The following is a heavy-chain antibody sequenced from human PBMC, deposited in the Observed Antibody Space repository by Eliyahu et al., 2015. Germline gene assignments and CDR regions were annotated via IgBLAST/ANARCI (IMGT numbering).Heavy chain of an antibody. V-gene: IGHV4-34*01. Sequence: QVQLQQWGAGLLKPSETLSLTCAVYGGSFSGYYWSWIRQPPGKGLEWIGEINHSGSTNYNPSLKSRVTISVDTSKNQFSLKLSSVTAADTAVYYCARWRIFGGYYYYGMDVWGKGTTVTVSS. CDR2: INHSGST. CDR3: ARWRIFGGYYYYGMDV. J-gene: IGHJ6*04. CDR1: GGSFSGYY. D-gene: IGHD3-3*01.